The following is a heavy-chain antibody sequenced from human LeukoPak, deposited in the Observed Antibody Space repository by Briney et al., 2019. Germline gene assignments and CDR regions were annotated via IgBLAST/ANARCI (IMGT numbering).Heavy chain of an antibody. D-gene: IGHD1-26*01. CDR1: GFTFSSYE. J-gene: IGHJ4*02. Sequence: GGSLRLSCAASGFTFSSYEMNWVRQAPGKGLEWVSSISSSSSYIYYADSVKGRFTISRDNAKNSLYLQMNSLRAEDTAVYYCASRKELLGWYYFDYWGQGTLVTVSS. CDR3: ASRKELLGWYYFDY. CDR2: ISSSSSYI. V-gene: IGHV3-21*01.